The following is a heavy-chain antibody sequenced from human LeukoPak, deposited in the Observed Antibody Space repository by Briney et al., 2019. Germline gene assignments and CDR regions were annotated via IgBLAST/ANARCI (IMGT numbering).Heavy chain of an antibody. CDR2: IVPILSTT. CDR3: ARGPPPYTEGDLFYYYGLDV. Sequence: SVKVSCKASGGSLSNYAISWVRQAPGQGLEWMGGIVPILSTTNYARKFQGRVTMTAGESTSTAYMELSSLRSDDTAVYYCARGPPPYTEGDLFYYYGLDVWGQGTTVTVTS. V-gene: IGHV1-69*13. CDR1: GGSLSNYA. J-gene: IGHJ6*02. D-gene: IGHD3-16*01.